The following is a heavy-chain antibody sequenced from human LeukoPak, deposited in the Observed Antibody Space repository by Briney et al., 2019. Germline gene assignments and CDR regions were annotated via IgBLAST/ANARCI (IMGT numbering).Heavy chain of an antibody. CDR2: ISDDGSNK. D-gene: IGHD6-19*01. J-gene: IGHJ5*02. Sequence: GRSLRLSCAASGFTFSNYAMHWVRQAPGKGLEWVAVISDDGSNKYYGDSVKGRFTISRDNSKNTLYLQVSSLRAEDTAVYYCVKDPYSSGWYRWFDPWGQGTLVTVSS. CDR3: VKDPYSSGWYRWFDP. V-gene: IGHV3-30*18. CDR1: GFTFSNYA.